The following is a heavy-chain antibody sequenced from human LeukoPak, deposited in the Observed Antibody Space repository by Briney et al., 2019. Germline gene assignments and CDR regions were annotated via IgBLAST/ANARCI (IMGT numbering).Heavy chain of an antibody. Sequence: GGSLRLSCAASGITFSSYGMSWVRQAPGKGLEWVSSISSTGGTTYYADSVKGRFTISRDNSKNTLYLQMNSLRAEDTAVYYCARGSITMVRGVWGPSNYYYYMDVWGKGTTVTISS. D-gene: IGHD3-10*01. CDR2: ISSTGGTT. J-gene: IGHJ6*03. V-gene: IGHV3-23*01. CDR3: ARGSITMVRGVWGPSNYYYYMDV. CDR1: GITFSSYG.